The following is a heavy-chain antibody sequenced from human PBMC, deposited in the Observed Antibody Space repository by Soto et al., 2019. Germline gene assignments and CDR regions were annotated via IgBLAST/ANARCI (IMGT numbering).Heavy chain of an antibody. CDR3: GRDGALGDTAVVDS. J-gene: IGHJ4*02. D-gene: IGHD5-18*01. V-gene: IGHV3-33*01. CDR2: IWYDGSNK. Sequence: QVQLVESGGGVVQPGKYLILSCAAPGFTFSTYGMHWVRQAPGKGLEWVAVIWYDGSNKYHGDSLKGRFTISRDNSKNTLYLQINNLRAEDTAVYYCGRDGALGDTAVVDSWGQGTLVTVSS. CDR1: GFTFSTYG.